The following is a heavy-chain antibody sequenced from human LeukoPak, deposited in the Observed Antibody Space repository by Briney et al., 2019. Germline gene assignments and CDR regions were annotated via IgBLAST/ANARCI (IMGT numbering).Heavy chain of an antibody. Sequence: GGSLRLSCAASGFNFYSHAISWVRQAPGKGLEWVSSISSSSSYIYYADSVKGRFTISRDNAKNSLYLQMNSLRAEDTAVYYCARTLPEYYYDSSVDYWGQGTLVTVSS. CDR1: GFNFYSHA. CDR2: ISSSSSYI. J-gene: IGHJ4*02. V-gene: IGHV3-21*01. D-gene: IGHD3-22*01. CDR3: ARTLPEYYYDSSVDY.